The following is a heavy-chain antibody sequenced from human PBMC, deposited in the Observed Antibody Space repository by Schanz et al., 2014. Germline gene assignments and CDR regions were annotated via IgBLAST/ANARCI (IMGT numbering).Heavy chain of an antibody. CDR2: IKTKTDGGTT. CDR3: STGGRRGYSHYFYGMDV. V-gene: IGHV3-15*01. D-gene: IGHD5-18*01. Sequence: EVQLVESGGGLVKPGGSLRLSCAASGFTSSNAWMSWVRQAPGKGLEWVGRIKTKTDGGTTDYAAPVKGRFTISRDDYTTPLYLQMNSMKTEATAVYFCSTGGRRGYSHYFYGMDVWGQGTTVTVSS. J-gene: IGHJ6*02. CDR1: GFTSSNAW.